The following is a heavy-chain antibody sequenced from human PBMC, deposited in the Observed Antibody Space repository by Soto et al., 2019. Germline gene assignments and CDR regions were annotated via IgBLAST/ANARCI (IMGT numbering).Heavy chain of an antibody. CDR1: GFTFSSYA. Sequence: EVQLLESGGGLVQPGGSLRLSCAASGFTFSSYAMSWVRQAPGKGLEWVSSISGSGGNAYYADSVKGRFSISRDNSKNTLRLQMNSLRADDTAVYDCARDGAIGSYPPYYYFGMDGWCQGTTVTVSS. CDR3: ARDGAIGSYPPYYYFGMDG. V-gene: IGHV3-23*01. D-gene: IGHD1-26*01. J-gene: IGHJ6*02. CDR2: ISGSGGNA.